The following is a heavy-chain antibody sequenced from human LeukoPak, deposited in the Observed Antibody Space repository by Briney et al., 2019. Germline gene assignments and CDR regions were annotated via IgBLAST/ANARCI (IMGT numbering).Heavy chain of an antibody. CDR2: NIPIFGTA. CDR3: AVGGIHPRAFDI. J-gene: IGHJ3*02. V-gene: IGHV1-69*06. D-gene: IGHD5-18*01. CDR1: GGTFSSYA. Sequence: SVKVSCKASGGTFSSYAISWVRQAPGQGLEWMGGNIPIFGTANYAQKFQGRVTITADKSTSTAYMELSSLRSEDTAVYYCAVGGIHPRAFDIWGQGTMVTVSS.